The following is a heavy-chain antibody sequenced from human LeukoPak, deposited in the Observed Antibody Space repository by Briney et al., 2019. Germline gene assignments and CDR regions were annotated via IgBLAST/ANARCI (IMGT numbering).Heavy chain of an antibody. J-gene: IGHJ3*02. Sequence: GGSLRLSCAASGFTFSGYWMSWVRQAPGKGLEWVANIKQDGSEKYYVDSVKGRFTISRDNAKNSLYLRMNSLRAEDTAVYYCARVVLGYHSIAPNDAFDIWGQGTMVTVSS. V-gene: IGHV3-7*01. CDR2: IKQDGSEK. CDR1: GFTFSGYW. D-gene: IGHD2-8*01. CDR3: ARVVLGYHSIAPNDAFDI.